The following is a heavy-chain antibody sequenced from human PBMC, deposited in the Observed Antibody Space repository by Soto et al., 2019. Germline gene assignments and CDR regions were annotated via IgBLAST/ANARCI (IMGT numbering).Heavy chain of an antibody. CDR3: AKGHLKPPSDY. J-gene: IGHJ4*02. V-gene: IGHV3-23*01. CDR1: GFGVSSNY. Sequence: GGSLRLSCAASGFGVSSNYMTWVRQAPGKGLEWVSAISGSGGSTYYADSVKGRFTISRDNSKNTLYLQMNSLRAEDTAVYYCAKGHLKPPSDYWGQGTLVTVSS. CDR2: ISGSGGST.